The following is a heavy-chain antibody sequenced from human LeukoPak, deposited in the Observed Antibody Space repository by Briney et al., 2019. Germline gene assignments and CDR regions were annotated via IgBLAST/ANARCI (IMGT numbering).Heavy chain of an antibody. CDR1: GFTFSSYG. D-gene: IGHD3-10*01. V-gene: IGHV3-30*02. Sequence: GGSLRLSCAASGFTFSSYGMHWVRQAPGKGLEWVAFIRYDGSNKYYADSVKGRFTISRDNSKNTLYLQMNSLRAEDTAAYYCAKGRIFTMVRGVIGFDAFDIWGQGTMVTVSS. CDR3: AKGRIFTMVRGVIGFDAFDI. CDR2: IRYDGSNK. J-gene: IGHJ3*02.